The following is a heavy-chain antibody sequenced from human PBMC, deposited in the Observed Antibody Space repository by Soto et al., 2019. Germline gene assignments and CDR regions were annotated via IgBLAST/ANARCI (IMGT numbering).Heavy chain of an antibody. Sequence: EVQLVESGGGLVKPGESLRLSCAASGFTFSNAWMNWVRQAPGKGLEWVGLIKSKTDGGTIDYPAHVKGRFIISRDDSRNTLYLQMNSLKTEDTAVYYCTTAHPRGPDYWGQGTLVTVSS. V-gene: IGHV3-15*01. CDR1: GFTFSNAW. CDR3: TTAHPRGPDY. J-gene: IGHJ4*02. D-gene: IGHD5-12*01. CDR2: IKSKTDGGTI.